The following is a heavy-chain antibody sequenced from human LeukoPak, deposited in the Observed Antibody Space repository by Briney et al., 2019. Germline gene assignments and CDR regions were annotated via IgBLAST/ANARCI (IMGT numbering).Heavy chain of an antibody. CDR3: ARAAYSGYDWDFDY. V-gene: IGHV4-61*02. CDR2: IFTSGST. Sequence: SETLSLTCSVSGASMNSGSYYWSWIRQPAGKGLEWIGRIFTSGSTNYKSSLKSRVTISADTSKNQFSLNLSSVTAADTALYYCARAAYSGYDWDFDYWGQGILVTVSS. CDR1: GASMNSGSYY. D-gene: IGHD5-12*01. J-gene: IGHJ4*02.